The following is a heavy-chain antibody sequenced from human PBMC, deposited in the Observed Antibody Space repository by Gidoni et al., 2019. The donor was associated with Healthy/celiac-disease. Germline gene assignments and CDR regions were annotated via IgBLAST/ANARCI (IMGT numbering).Heavy chain of an antibody. V-gene: IGHV4-34*01. CDR3: ARGRSGSGTPRHYYYGMDV. CDR1: GASLSGYY. CDR2: SNHIGST. Sequence: QVQLQQWGAGLLKPSETLSLTCAIYGASLSGYYWGWLRQPPGKGLAGSGESNHIGSTNYNPSLKSRVTISVDTSKNQFSLKLSSVTAADTAVYYCARGRSGSGTPRHYYYGMDVWGQGTTVTVSS. D-gene: IGHD3-10*01. J-gene: IGHJ6*02.